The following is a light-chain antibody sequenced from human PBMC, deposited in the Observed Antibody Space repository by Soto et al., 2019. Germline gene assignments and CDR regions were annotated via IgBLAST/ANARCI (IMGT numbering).Light chain of an antibody. CDR1: QSVSRY. CDR3: QQRTDSEIT. J-gene: IGKJ3*01. Sequence: EIVLTQSPATLSLSPGERATLSCRASQSVSRYLAWYQQKPGQAPRLLIYDASNRATGIPARFSGSGSGTDFTLTISSLEPEGFAVYYCQQRTDSEITFGPGTKVDIK. V-gene: IGKV3-11*01. CDR2: DAS.